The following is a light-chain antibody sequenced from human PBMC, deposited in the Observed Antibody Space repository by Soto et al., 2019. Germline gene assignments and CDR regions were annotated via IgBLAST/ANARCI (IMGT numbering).Light chain of an antibody. J-gene: IGKJ1*01. Sequence: EIVLAQSPGTLSLSPGERATLSWRASQSVISNFLAWYQQKPGQAPWLLIWGASNRAGGVPDRFSGSGSGTDFTLTISRLEPEDFAVYYCQQYGSSPRTFGQGTKVDIK. CDR3: QQYGSSPRT. V-gene: IGKV3-20*01. CDR1: QSVISNF. CDR2: GAS.